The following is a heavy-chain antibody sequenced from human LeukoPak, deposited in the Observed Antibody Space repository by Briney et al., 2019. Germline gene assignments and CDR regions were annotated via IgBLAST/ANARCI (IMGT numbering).Heavy chain of an antibody. CDR2: INPDSGFT. J-gene: IGHJ4*01. V-gene: IGHV1-2*02. D-gene: IGHD6-13*01. CDR1: GYKFIDDY. Sequence: ASVKVSCKASGYKFIDDYMHWVRQAPGQGLEFMGWINPDSGFTNLAQKFQGRVSMTRDTSISTAYMELTRLTYDEPAVYYCVPSAEAYTSRWTCWGPGTLVSVSS. CDR3: VPSAEAYTSRWTC.